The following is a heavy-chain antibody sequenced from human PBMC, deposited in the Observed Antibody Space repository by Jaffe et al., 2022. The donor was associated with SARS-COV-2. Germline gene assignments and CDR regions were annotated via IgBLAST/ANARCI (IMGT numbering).Heavy chain of an antibody. CDR2: IYYSGST. D-gene: IGHD3-16*02. CDR3: AGSYDYVWGSYRSHAFDI. CDR1: GGSISSSSYY. Sequence: QLQLQESGPGLVKPSETLSLTCTVSGGSISSSSYYWGWIRQPPGKGLEWIGSIYYSGSTYYNPSLKSRVTISVDTSKNQFSLKLSSVTAADTAVYYCAGSYDYVWGSYRSHAFDIWGQGTMVTVSS. J-gene: IGHJ3*02. V-gene: IGHV4-39*01.